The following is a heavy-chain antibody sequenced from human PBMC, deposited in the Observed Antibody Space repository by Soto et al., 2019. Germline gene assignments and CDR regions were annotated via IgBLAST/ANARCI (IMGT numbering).Heavy chain of an antibody. CDR3: AIYLHYYDSSGYYYYY. CDR2: IIPIFVTA. V-gene: IGHV1-69*01. CDR1: GGTFSSYA. Sequence: QVQLVQSGAEVKKPGSSVKVSCKASGGTFSSYAISWVRQAPGQGLDWMGVIIPIFVTANYAQKFQGRVTITAAESTSTAYMELVSLKSEDTAVYYFAIYLHYYDSSGYYYYYWGQGTLVTVSS. J-gene: IGHJ4*02. D-gene: IGHD3-22*01.